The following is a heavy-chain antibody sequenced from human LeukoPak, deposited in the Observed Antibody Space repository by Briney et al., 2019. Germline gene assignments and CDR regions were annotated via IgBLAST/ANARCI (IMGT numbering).Heavy chain of an antibody. D-gene: IGHD6-19*01. J-gene: IGHJ4*02. Sequence: PSETLSLTCTVSGDSIRSGYYWGWIRQPPGKGLEWIGSIYHSGSTYYNPSLKSRVTMSVDTSKNQFSLKLSSVTAADTAVYYCATDGSGYSSGWQLXWGQGTLVTV. CDR3: ATDGSGYSSGWQLX. CDR1: GDSIRSGYY. V-gene: IGHV4-38-2*02. CDR2: IYHSGST.